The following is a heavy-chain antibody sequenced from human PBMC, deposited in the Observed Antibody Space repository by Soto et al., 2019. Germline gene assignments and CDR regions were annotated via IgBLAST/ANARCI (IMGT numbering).Heavy chain of an antibody. CDR1: GFTFSSYS. D-gene: IGHD3-10*01. V-gene: IGHV3-21*01. J-gene: IGHJ6*02. CDR2: ISSSSSYI. Sequence: LRLSCAASGFTFSSYSMNWVRQAPGKGLEWVSSISSSSSYIYYADSVKGRFTISRDNAKNSLYLQMNSLRAEDTAVYYCASDYYYYYGMDVWGQGTTVTVSS. CDR3: ASDYYYYYGMDV.